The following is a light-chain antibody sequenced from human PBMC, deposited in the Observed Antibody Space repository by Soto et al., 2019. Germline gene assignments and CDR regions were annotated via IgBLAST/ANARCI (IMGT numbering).Light chain of an antibody. CDR3: CSYAASNTFV. V-gene: IGLV2-11*01. Sequence: QSALTQPRSVSGSPGQSVTISCTGTSSDVGGSNYVSWYQQYSGKAPKVMIYDVSKRPSGVPDRFSGSKSGNTASLTISGLQAEDEADYYCCSYAASNTFVFGTGTKLTVL. CDR1: SSDVGGSNY. J-gene: IGLJ1*01. CDR2: DVS.